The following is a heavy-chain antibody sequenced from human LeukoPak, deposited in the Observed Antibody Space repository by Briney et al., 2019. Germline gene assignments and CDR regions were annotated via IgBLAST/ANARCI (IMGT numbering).Heavy chain of an antibody. Sequence: ASVKLSCKVSGYTFTGYYMHWVRQACGQGLEWMGWITPNSGGTNYAQKFQGRGTITRDTSISTAYMELSRLRSDDTAVYYCAREGVDWNHSVYYFDYWGQGTLVTVSS. V-gene: IGHV1-2*02. CDR2: ITPNSGGT. CDR3: AREGVDWNHSVYYFDY. J-gene: IGHJ4*02. CDR1: GYTFTGYY. D-gene: IGHD1-1*01.